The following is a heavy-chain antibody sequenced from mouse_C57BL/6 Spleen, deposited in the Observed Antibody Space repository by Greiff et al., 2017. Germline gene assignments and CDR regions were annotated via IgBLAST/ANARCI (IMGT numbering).Heavy chain of an antibody. J-gene: IGHJ4*01. CDR2: IDPSDSET. CDR3: ARGETTVVDYYAMDY. Sequence: QVQLQQPGAELVRPGSSVKLSCKASGYTFTSYWMHWVKQRPIQGLEWIGNIDPSDSETHYNQKFKDKATLTVDKSSSTAYMQLSSLTSEDSAVYYYARGETTVVDYYAMDYWGQGTSVTVSS. D-gene: IGHD1-1*01. CDR1: GYTFTSYW. V-gene: IGHV1-52*01.